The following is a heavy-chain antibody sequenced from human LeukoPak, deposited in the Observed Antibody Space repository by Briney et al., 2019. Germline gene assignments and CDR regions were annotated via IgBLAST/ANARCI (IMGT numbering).Heavy chain of an antibody. CDR1: GNSLTNYA. V-gene: IGHV3-23*01. D-gene: IGHD3-10*01. Sequence: PGGSLRLSCVVSGNSLTNYAMTWVRQAPGKGLEWVSYISERGGSTSYADSVKGRFTISRDTSLNTLYLQMTSLRAEDTAVYFCAKRGIVIRGILVIGYHQEAYHYDYWGQGVLVTVSS. CDR2: ISERGGST. CDR3: AKRGIVIRGILVIGYHQEAYHYDY. J-gene: IGHJ4*02.